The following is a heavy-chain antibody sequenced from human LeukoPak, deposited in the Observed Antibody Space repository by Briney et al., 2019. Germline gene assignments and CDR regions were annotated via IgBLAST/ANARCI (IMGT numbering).Heavy chain of an antibody. D-gene: IGHD3-3*02. J-gene: IGHJ4*02. CDR3: ARLAPPPAWYFDY. CDR1: GYSISSISSTYY. CDR2: IYYSGST. V-gene: IGHV4-61*05. Sequence: SETLSLTCTVSGYSISSISSTYYWSWIRQPPGKGLEWIGYIYYSGSTNYNPSLKSRVTISVDTSKNQFSLKLSSVTAADTAVYYCARLAPPPAWYFDYWGQGTLVTVSS.